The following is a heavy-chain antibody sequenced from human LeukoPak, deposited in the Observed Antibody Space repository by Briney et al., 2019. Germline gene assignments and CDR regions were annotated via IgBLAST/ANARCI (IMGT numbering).Heavy chain of an antibody. D-gene: IGHD1-26*01. CDR3: AREPGASLNDWFDP. CDR1: GYTFTGYY. J-gene: IGHJ5*02. Sequence: ASVKVSCKASGYTFTGYYMHWVRQAPGQGLEWMGWINPNSGGTNYAQKFQGRVTMTRDTSISTAYMELRRLRSVDTAVYYCAREPGASLNDWFDPWGQGTLVTVSS. V-gene: IGHV1-2*02. CDR2: INPNSGGT.